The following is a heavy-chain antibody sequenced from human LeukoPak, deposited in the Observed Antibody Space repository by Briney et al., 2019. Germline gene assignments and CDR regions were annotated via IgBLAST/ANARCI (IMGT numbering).Heavy chain of an antibody. CDR3: ARHPLKAYVSDWFDP. J-gene: IGHJ5*02. D-gene: IGHD3-10*02. V-gene: IGHV4-39*01. Sequence: SGTLSLTCTVSGGSISSRSYYWGWLRQPPGKGLEWTSSIFYSGSTYHNPSLKSRVTISVDTSKSQFSLKLSSVTAADTAVYFCARHPLKAYVSDWFDPWGQGTLVTVSS. CDR1: GGSISSRSYY. CDR2: IFYSGST.